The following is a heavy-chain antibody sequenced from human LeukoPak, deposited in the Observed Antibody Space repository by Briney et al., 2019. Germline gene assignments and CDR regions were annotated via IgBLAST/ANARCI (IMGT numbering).Heavy chain of an antibody. V-gene: IGHV3-23*01. CDR3: AKDDSGGYLPYYYYGMDV. CDR1: GFTFSSYA. J-gene: IGHJ6*02. Sequence: GSLRLSCAASGFTFSSYAMSWVRQAPGKGLEWVSAISGSGGSTYYADSVKGRFTISRDNSKNTLYLQMNSLRAEDTAVYYCAKDDSGGYLPYYYYGMDVWGQGTTVTVSS. D-gene: IGHD3-22*01. CDR2: ISGSGGST.